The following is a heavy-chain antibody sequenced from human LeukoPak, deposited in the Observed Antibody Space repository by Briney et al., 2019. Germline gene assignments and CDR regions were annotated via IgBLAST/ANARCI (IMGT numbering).Heavy chain of an antibody. CDR2: INHSGST. J-gene: IGHJ4*02. V-gene: IGHV4-34*01. CDR3: ARAPDQLLYRYYDFDY. CDR1: GGSFSGYY. Sequence: PSETLSLTCAVYGGSFSGYYWSWIRQPPGKGLEWIGEINHSGSTNYNPSLKSRVTISVDASKNQLSLKLSSVTAADTAVYYCARAPDQLLYRYYDFDYWGQGTLVTVSS. D-gene: IGHD2-2*02.